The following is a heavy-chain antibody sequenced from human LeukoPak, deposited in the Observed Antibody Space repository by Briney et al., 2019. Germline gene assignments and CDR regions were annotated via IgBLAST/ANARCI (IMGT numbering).Heavy chain of an antibody. D-gene: IGHD6-13*01. CDR2: INAGNGNT. J-gene: IGHJ4*02. CDR3: ATVIAAAGFDY. V-gene: IGHV1-3*01. CDR1: GYTFTSYA. Sequence: ASVKVSCKASGYTFTSYAMHWVRQAPGQRLEWMGWINAGNGNTKYSQKFQGRVTMTEDTSTDTAYMELSSLRSEDTAVYYCATVIAAAGFDYWGQGTLVTVSS.